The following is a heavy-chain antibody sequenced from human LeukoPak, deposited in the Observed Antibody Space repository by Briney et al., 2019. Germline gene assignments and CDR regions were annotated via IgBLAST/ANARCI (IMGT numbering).Heavy chain of an antibody. D-gene: IGHD6-19*01. Sequence: SETLSLTCTVSGGSISGYYWNWIRQPPGKGLEWIGYIYYSGSTNYNPSLKSRVTISVDTSKNQFSLKLSSVTAADTAVYYCARVSVAGWAIFDYWGQGTLVTVSS. CDR3: ARVSVAGWAIFDY. CDR2: IYYSGST. J-gene: IGHJ4*02. CDR1: GGSISGYY. V-gene: IGHV4-59*01.